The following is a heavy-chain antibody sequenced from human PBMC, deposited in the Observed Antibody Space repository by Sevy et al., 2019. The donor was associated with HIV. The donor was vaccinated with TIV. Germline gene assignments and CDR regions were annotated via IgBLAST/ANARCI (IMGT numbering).Heavy chain of an antibody. V-gene: IGHV3-74*01. D-gene: IGHD6-19*01. J-gene: IGHJ3*02. Sequence: GWSLRLSCAASGFTFSSYWMHWVRQAPGKGLMWVSRINGDGSSTSYADSVKGRFTISRDNAKNTLYLQMNSLRAEDTAVYYCARWRAVAGSPHAFDIWGQGTMVTVSS. CDR3: ARWRAVAGSPHAFDI. CDR1: GFTFSSYW. CDR2: INGDGSST.